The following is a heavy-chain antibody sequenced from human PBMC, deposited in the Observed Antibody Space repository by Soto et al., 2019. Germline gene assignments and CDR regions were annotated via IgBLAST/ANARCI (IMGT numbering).Heavy chain of an antibody. D-gene: IGHD2-2*01. V-gene: IGHV3-21*01. CDR2: ISSSSSYI. CDR3: AREYCSSTSCRGGMDV. J-gene: IGHJ6*02. Sequence: GGSLRLSCAASGFTFSSYDMSWVRQAPGKGLEWVASISSSSSYIYYADSVKGRFTISRDNAKNSLYLQMNSLRAEDTAVYYCAREYCSSTSCRGGMDVWGQGTTVTVSS. CDR1: GFTFSSYD.